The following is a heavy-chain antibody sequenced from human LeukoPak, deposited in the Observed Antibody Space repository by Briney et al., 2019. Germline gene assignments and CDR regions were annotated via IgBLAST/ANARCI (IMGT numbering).Heavy chain of an antibody. CDR2: IHYSGST. Sequence: PSETLSLTCTVSGYSISSTYYWGWIRQPPGKGLEWIGYIHYSGSTNYNPSLKSRVTMSLDTSKNQFSLKLSSVTAADTAIYFCAGDYGSNNSWGQGTLVTVSS. V-gene: IGHV4-61*01. CDR1: GYSISSTYY. D-gene: IGHD4-23*01. CDR3: AGDYGSNNS. J-gene: IGHJ4*02.